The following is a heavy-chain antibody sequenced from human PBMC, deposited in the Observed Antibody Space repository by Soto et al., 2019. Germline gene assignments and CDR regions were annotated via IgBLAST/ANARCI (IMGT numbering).Heavy chain of an antibody. CDR3: AKDRPSHFDH. CDR2: ISYDGNNK. CDR1: GFTFTSYG. Sequence: SLRLSCAASGFTFTSYGMHWVRQAPGKGLEWVAVISYDGNNKYYADSVKGRLTISRDNSKNTVSLQMNSMRAEDTAVYYCAKDRPSHFDHRGQGITVTVSS. V-gene: IGHV3-30*18. D-gene: IGHD2-2*01. J-gene: IGHJ4*02.